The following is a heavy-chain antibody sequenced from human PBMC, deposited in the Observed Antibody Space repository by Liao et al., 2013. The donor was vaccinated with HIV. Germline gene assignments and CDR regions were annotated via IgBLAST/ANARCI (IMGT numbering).Heavy chain of an antibody. D-gene: IGHD2-15*01. CDR1: GGSISSYY. J-gene: IGHJ5*02. V-gene: IGHV4-4*07. CDR3: ARDVVNWFDP. CDR2: VYTSGS. Sequence: QVQLQESGPGLVKPSETLTLTCSVSGGSISSYYWSWIRQSAGKGLEWIGRVYTSGSIYNPSLKRRVIMSVDRFKSQFSLKLTSVTAADTAVYYCARDVVNWFDPWGQGTLVTVSS.